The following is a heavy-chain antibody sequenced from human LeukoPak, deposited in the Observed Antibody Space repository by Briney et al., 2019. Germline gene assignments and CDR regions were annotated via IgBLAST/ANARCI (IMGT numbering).Heavy chain of an antibody. CDR1: GGSISSSSYY. CDR2: IYYSGST. D-gene: IGHD2-2*02. CDR3: ARQGEYCSSTSCYTGWFDP. J-gene: IGHJ5*02. Sequence: SETLSLTCTVSGGSISSSSYYWGWIRQPPGKGLEWIGSIYYSGSTYYNPSLKSRVTISVDTSKNQFSLKLSSVTAADTAVYYCARQGEYCSSTSCYTGWFDPWGQGTLVTVSS. V-gene: IGHV4-39*01.